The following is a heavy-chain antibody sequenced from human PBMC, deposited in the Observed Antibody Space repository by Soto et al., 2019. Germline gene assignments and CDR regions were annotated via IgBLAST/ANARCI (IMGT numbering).Heavy chain of an antibody. J-gene: IGHJ5*02. V-gene: IGHV4-31*03. CDR3: ARSLPVVPAAKKNGVYNWFDP. CDR1: GGSISSGGYY. CDR2: IYYSGST. Sequence: QVQLQESGPGLVKPSQTLSLTCTVSGGSISSGGYYWSWIRQHPGKGLEWIGYIYYSGSTYYNPSLKSRVTISVDTSKNQFSLKLSSVTAADTAVYYCARSLPVVPAAKKNGVYNWFDPWGQGTLVTVSS. D-gene: IGHD2-2*01.